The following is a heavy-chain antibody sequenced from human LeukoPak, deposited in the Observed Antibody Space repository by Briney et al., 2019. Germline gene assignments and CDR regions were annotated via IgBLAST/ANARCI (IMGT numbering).Heavy chain of an antibody. D-gene: IGHD2-15*01. J-gene: IGHJ4*02. Sequence: GASVKVSCKASGYTFTGYYMHRVRQAPGQGLEWMGWINPNSGGTNYAQKFQGRVTMTRDTSISTAYMELSRLRSDDTAVYYCARVGPAAALAATYDYWGQGTLVTVSS. V-gene: IGHV1-2*02. CDR3: ARVGPAAALAATYDY. CDR1: GYTFTGYY. CDR2: INPNSGGT.